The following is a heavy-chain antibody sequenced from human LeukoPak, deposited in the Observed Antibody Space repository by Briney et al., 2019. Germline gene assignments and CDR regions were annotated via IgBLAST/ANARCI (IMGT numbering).Heavy chain of an antibody. CDR3: ARDPPRRATTYYFDY. CDR1: GGSISSSSYY. J-gene: IGHJ4*02. V-gene: IGHV4-39*07. Sequence: SETLSLTCTVSGGSISSSSYYWGRIRQPPGKGLEWIGSINYSGSTYYNPSLKSRVTISVDRSKNQFSLKLSSVTAADTAVYYCARDPPRRATTYYFDYWGQGTLVTVSS. D-gene: IGHD1-26*01. CDR2: INYSGST.